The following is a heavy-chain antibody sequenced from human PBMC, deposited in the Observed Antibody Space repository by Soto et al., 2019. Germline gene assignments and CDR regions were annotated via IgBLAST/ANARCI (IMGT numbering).Heavy chain of an antibody. CDR3: AWGGHYYYYGMDV. CDR2: INPSGGST. Sequence: QVQLVQSGAEVKKPGASVKVSCKASGYTFTSYYMHWVRQAPGQGLEWMGIINPSGGSTSYAQKYQGRVNMTRDTSTSTVYMEPSSLRSEDTAVYYCAWGGHYYYYGMDVWGQGTTVTVSS. CDR1: GYTFTSYY. D-gene: IGHD3-16*01. J-gene: IGHJ6*02. V-gene: IGHV1-46*01.